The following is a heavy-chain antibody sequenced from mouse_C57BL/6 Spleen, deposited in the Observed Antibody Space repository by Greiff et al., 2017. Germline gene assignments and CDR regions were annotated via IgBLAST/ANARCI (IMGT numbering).Heavy chain of an antibody. J-gene: IGHJ2*01. CDR3: ARSGSFYYGNPDY. D-gene: IGHD2-1*01. V-gene: IGHV1-82*01. CDR1: GYAFSSSW. Sequence: VQLQQSGPELVKPGASVKISCKASGYAFSSSWMNWVKQRPGKGLEWIGRIYPGDGDTNYNGKFKGKATLTADKSSSTAYMQLSSLTSEDSAVYFCARSGSFYYGNPDYWGQGTTLTVSS. CDR2: IYPGDGDT.